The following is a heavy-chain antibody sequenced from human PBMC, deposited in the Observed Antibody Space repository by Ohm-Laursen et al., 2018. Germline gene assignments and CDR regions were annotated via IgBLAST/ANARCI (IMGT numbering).Heavy chain of an antibody. Sequence: SLRLSCAASGFTFIDYDMSWIRQTPGKGLEWLSYITSGGGIIYSADSVKGRFTFSRDNDEDTLYLQMNSLRAEDTAIYYCARHDSSDSLSHYYYYTMDVWGQGTTVTVSS. CDR3: ARHDSSDSLSHYYYYTMDV. CDR2: ITSGGGII. J-gene: IGHJ6*02. D-gene: IGHD3-22*01. V-gene: IGHV3-11*01. CDR1: GFTFIDYD.